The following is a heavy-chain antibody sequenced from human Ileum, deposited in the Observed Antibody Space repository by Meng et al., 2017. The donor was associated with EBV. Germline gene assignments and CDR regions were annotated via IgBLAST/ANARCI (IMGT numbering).Heavy chain of an antibody. V-gene: IGHV1-3*01. CDR1: GYTFTSYA. CDR2: INAGNGNT. Sequence: QVQLVQSGAEVKKPXXSVKVXCKASGYTFTSYAMHWVRQAPGQRLEWMGWINAGNGNTKYSQKFQGRVTITRDTSASTAYMELSSLRSEDTAVYYCARDPPRVERLFDYWGQGTLVTVSS. D-gene: IGHD1-1*01. CDR3: ARDPPRVERLFDY. J-gene: IGHJ4*02.